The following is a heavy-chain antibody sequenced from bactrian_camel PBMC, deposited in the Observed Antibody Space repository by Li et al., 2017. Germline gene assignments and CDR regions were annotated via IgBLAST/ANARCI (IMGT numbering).Heavy chain of an antibody. CDR1: GYTVSNYC. CDR2: IYSNGRT. J-gene: IGHJ4*01. CDR3: AADTPDLGASGWACPKVDSDFEY. D-gene: IGHD5*01. V-gene: IGHV3S26*01. Sequence: HVQLVESGGGSVQAGGSLRLACAASGYTVSNYCMGWFRQAPGKERGGVAVIYSNGRTIYADSARGRFTISVDNAKVTLYLQMNSLKPEDTAMYYCAADTPDLGASGWACPKVDSDFEYWGQGTQVTVS.